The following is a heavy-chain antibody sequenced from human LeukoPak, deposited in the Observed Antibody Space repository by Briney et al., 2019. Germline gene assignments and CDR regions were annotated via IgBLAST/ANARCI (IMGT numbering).Heavy chain of an antibody. V-gene: IGHV4-39*01. CDR3: ARRVVVVPAAYYFDY. CDR2: IYYSGST. D-gene: IGHD2-2*01. J-gene: IGHJ4*02. Sequence: SETLSLTCTVSDGSISSYYWSWIRQPPGKGLEWIGSIYYSGSTYYNPSLKSRVTISVDTSKNQFSLKLSSVTAADTAVYYCARRVVVVPAAYYFDYWGQGTLVTVSS. CDR1: DGSISSYY.